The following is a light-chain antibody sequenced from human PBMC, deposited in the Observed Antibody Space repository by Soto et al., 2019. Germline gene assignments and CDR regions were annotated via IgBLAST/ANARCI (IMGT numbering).Light chain of an antibody. CDR1: QGISSY. V-gene: IGKV1-8*01. CDR2: AAS. CDR3: QQYYSYPLFT. J-gene: IGKJ3*01. Sequence: AIRMTQSPSSLSASTGDRVTITCRASQGISSYLAWYQQKPGKAPKLLIYAASTLQSGVPSIFSGSGSGTDCTLTISCLQSEDFATYYCQQYYSYPLFTFGPGTKVDIK.